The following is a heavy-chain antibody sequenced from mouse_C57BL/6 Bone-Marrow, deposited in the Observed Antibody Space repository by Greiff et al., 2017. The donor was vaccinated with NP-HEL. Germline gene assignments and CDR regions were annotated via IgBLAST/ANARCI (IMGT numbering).Heavy chain of an antibody. CDR2: IDPSDSET. D-gene: IGHD2-2*01. V-gene: IGHV1-52*01. Sequence: QVQLQQPGAELVRPGSSVKLSCKASGYTFTSYWMHWVKQRPIQGLEWIGNIDPSDSETHYNQKFKDKATLTVDKSSSIAYMQLSSLTSEDSAVYYCARGNGVTPFAYWGQGTLVTVSA. J-gene: IGHJ3*01. CDR1: GYTFTSYW. CDR3: ARGNGVTPFAY.